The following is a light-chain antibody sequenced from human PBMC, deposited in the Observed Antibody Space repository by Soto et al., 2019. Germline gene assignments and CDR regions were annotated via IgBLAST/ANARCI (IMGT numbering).Light chain of an antibody. CDR1: QSVSYH. Sequence: EVILTQFPANLSLSPGESATRSCRASQSVSYHLAWYQQKPGQAPRLLIYDASNRAPGIPPRFSGSGSETYVTLTFRSFEPEDSAIYYCQQRSRWPALTFGGGTKVEI. CDR3: QQRSRWPALT. J-gene: IGKJ4*01. CDR2: DAS. V-gene: IGKV3-11*01.